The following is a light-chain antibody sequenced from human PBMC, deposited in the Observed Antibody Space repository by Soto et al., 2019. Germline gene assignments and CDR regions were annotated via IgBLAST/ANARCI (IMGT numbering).Light chain of an antibody. Sequence: DIQMTQSPSSLSASVGDRVTITCRASQTISNYLNWNQQKPGKAPNLLIHGASSLQSGVPSRFRGSGSGTDFTLTIDSLQPEDFATYYCQQSYSTPYTFGQGTKLEIK. CDR1: QTISNY. CDR2: GAS. V-gene: IGKV1-39*01. CDR3: QQSYSTPYT. J-gene: IGKJ2*01.